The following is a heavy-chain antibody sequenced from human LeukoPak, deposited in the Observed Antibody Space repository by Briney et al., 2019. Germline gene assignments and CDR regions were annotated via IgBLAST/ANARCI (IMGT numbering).Heavy chain of an antibody. V-gene: IGHV3-48*01. CDR2: ITSRRSST. J-gene: IGHJ4*02. D-gene: IGHD2-2*01. Sequence: PGGSLRLSCTVSGFTFSTYDMNWVRQAPGKGLEWVSYITSRRSSTYYADSVKGRFTISRDNAKNSVYLQMNSPRAEDTAVYYCARDGVPGATVLDYWGQGTLVTVYS. CDR1: GFTFSTYD. CDR3: ARDGVPGATVLDY.